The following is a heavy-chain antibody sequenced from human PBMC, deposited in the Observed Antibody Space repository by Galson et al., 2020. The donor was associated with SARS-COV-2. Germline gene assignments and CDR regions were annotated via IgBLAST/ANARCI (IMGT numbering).Heavy chain of an antibody. J-gene: IGHJ6*03. V-gene: IGHV2-70*01. CDR3: ARIVVEQQLVHDYYYFYMDV. Sequence: SGPTLVKPTQTLTLTCTFSGFSLSTSGMCVSWIRQPPGKALEWLALIDWDDDKYYSTSLKTRLTISKDTSKNQVVLTMTNMDPVDTATYYCARIVVEQQLVHDYYYFYMDVWGKGTTVTVSS. CDR2: IDWDDDK. D-gene: IGHD6-13*01. CDR1: GFSLSTSGMC.